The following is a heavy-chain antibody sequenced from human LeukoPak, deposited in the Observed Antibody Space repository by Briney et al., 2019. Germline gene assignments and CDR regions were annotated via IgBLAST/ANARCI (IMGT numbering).Heavy chain of an antibody. CDR2: ISSSGSTI. J-gene: IGHJ4*02. V-gene: IGHV3-11*01. CDR3: ARDAGSSWTDFDY. CDR1: GFTFSDYY. Sequence: RGSLRLSCAASGFTFSDYYMSWIRQAPGKGLEWVSYISSSGSTIYYADSVKGRFTISRDNAKNSLYLQMNSLRAEDTAVYYCARDAGSSWTDFDYWDQGTLVTVSS. D-gene: IGHD6-13*01.